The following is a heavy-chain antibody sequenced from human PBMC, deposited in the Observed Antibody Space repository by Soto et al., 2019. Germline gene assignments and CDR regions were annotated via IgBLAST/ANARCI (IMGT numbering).Heavy chain of an antibody. CDR3: AKDLESEGDQIFGVCMDV. CDR2: ISGSGGST. CDR1: GFTFSSYA. Sequence: EVQLLESGGGLVQPGGSLRLSCAASGFTFSSYAMSWVRQAPGKGLEWVSAISGSGGSTYYADSVKGRFTISRDNSKNTLYLQMNSLRAEDTAVYYCAKDLESEGDQIFGVCMDVWGQVTTVTVSS. D-gene: IGHD3-3*01. V-gene: IGHV3-23*01. J-gene: IGHJ6*02.